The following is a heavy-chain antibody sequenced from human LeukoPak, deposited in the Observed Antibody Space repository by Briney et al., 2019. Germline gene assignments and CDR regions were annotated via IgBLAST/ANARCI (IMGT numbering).Heavy chain of an antibody. Sequence: GGSLRLSCAASGFTVSSSYMSRVRQAPGKGLEWVSVIYSGGNTYYADSVKGRFTISRDNSKNTLYLQMNSLRAEDTAVYYCAKERRGRFDPWGQGTLVTVSS. J-gene: IGHJ5*02. CDR2: IYSGGNT. V-gene: IGHV3-53*01. CDR3: AKERRGRFDP. CDR1: GFTVSSSY.